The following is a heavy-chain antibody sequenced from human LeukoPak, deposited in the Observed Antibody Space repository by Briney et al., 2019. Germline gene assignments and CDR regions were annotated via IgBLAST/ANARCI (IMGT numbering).Heavy chain of an antibody. CDR3: AKGYFDREYYYYYMDV. CDR1: GFTFSSYA. CDR2: ISGSGGST. Sequence: PGGSLRLSCAASGFTFSSYAMSWVRQAPGKGQEWVSAISGSGGSTYYADSVKGRFTISRDNSKNTLYLQMNSLRAEDTAVYYCAKGYFDREYYYYYMDVWGKGTTVTVSS. V-gene: IGHV3-23*01. J-gene: IGHJ6*03. D-gene: IGHD3-9*01.